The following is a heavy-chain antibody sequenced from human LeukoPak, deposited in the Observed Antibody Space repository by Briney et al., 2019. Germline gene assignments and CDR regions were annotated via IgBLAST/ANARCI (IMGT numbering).Heavy chain of an antibody. CDR3: ARGSGYYLHY. Sequence: SETLSLTCAVYGGSFSGYYWSWIRQPPGKGLEWIGEINHSGSTNYNPSLKSRVTISVDTSKNQFSLKLGSVTAADTAVYYCARGSGYYLHYWGQGTLVTVSS. V-gene: IGHV4-34*01. J-gene: IGHJ4*02. CDR1: GGSFSGYY. CDR2: INHSGST. D-gene: IGHD3-3*01.